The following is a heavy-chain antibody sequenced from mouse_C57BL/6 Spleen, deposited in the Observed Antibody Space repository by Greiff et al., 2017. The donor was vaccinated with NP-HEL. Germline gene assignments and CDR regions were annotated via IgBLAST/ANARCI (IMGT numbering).Heavy chain of an antibody. D-gene: IGHD1-1*01. Sequence: QVQLQQPGAELVKPGASVTMSCKASGYTFTSYWITWVKQRPGQGLEWIGDIYPGSGSTNYNEKFKSKATLTVDTSSSTAYMQLSSLTSEDSAVYYCARECYGSSYWYFDVWGTGTTVTVSS. J-gene: IGHJ1*03. CDR1: GYTFTSYW. CDR3: ARECYGSSYWYFDV. V-gene: IGHV1-55*01. CDR2: IYPGSGST.